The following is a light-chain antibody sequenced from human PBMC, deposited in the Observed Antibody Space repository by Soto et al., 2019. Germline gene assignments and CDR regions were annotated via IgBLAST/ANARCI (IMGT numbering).Light chain of an antibody. CDR2: EVS. Sequence: QSALTQPASVSGSPGQSITISCTGTSSDVGTYNLVSWYQQHPGKAPKLMIFEVSKRPSGVSNRFSGSKSGNTASLTISGLQAEDDADYYCCSYADPRTLVFGGGTKLTVL. CDR1: SSDVGTYNL. J-gene: IGLJ2*01. V-gene: IGLV2-23*02. CDR3: CSYADPRTLV.